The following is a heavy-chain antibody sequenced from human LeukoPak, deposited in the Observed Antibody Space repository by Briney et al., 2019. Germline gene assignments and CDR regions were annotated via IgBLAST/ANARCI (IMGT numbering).Heavy chain of an antibody. CDR3: ARDMSPIVGATLAFDI. Sequence: ASVKVSCKASGYTFTGYYMHWVRQAPGQGLEWMGWINPNSGGTNYAQKFQGRVTMTRDTSISTAYMELSRLRSDDTAVYYCARDMSPIVGATLAFDIWGQGTTVTVSS. CDR2: INPNSGGT. V-gene: IGHV1-2*02. D-gene: IGHD1-26*01. J-gene: IGHJ3*02. CDR1: GYTFTGYY.